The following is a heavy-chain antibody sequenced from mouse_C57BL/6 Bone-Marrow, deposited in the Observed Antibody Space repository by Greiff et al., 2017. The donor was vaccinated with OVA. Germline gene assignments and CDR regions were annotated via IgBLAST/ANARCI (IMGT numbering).Heavy chain of an antibody. Sequence: VQLQQSGPELVKPGASVKISCKASGYTFTDYYMNWVKQSHGKSLEWIGDINPNNGGTRYNQKFKGKATLTVDKSSSTAYMELRSLTSEDSAVYYCARSWDGWFAYWGQGTLVTVSA. CDR1: GYTFTDYY. D-gene: IGHD4-1*01. V-gene: IGHV1-26*01. CDR2: INPNNGGT. J-gene: IGHJ3*01. CDR3: ARSWDGWFAY.